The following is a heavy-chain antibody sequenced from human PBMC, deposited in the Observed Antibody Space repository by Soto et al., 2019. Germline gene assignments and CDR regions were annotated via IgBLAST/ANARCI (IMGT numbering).Heavy chain of an antibody. V-gene: IGHV1-24*01. J-gene: IGHJ4*02. CDR3: ATRSYYDILTGLFDY. CDR1: GYTLTELS. D-gene: IGHD3-9*01. Sequence: ASVKVSCKVSGYTLTELSMHWVRQAPGKGLEWMGGFDPEDGETIYAQKFQGRVTMTEDTSTDTAYMELSSLRSEDTAVYYCATRSYYDILTGLFDYWGQGTLVTVSS. CDR2: FDPEDGET.